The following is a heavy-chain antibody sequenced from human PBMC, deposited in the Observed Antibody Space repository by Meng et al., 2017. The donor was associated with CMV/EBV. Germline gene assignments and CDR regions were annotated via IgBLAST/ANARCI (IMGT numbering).Heavy chain of an antibody. CDR2: IYTSGST. CDR3: ASVQGLGVS. CDR1: GGSISSGSYY. Sequence: GQLHGSGPGLVTPSQTLSLTRTVSGGSISSGSYYWSWIRQPAGKGLEWIGRIYTSGSTNYNPSLKSRVTISVDTSKNQFSLKLSSVTAADTAVYYCASVQGLGVSWGQGTLVTVSS. V-gene: IGHV4-61*02. D-gene: IGHD3-10*01. J-gene: IGHJ4*02.